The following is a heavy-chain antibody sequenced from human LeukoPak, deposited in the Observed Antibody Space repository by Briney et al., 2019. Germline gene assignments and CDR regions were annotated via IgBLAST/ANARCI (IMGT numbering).Heavy chain of an antibody. D-gene: IGHD2-8*02. J-gene: IGHJ3*02. CDR2: IVVRSGNT. CDR3: AAVPNANAWYWDDAFDI. Sequence: SVSVSFMPSGFTFTTSAVQWVRQARGQRLEWIERIVVRSGNTDHAQEFQGRLTITKDISTSTAYTELSSLTSDDTAVYYCAAVPNANAWYWDDAFDIWGQGTMVTVSS. V-gene: IGHV1-58*01. CDR1: GFTFTTSA.